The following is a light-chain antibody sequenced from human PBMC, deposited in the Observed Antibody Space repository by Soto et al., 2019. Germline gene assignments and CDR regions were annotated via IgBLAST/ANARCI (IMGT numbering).Light chain of an antibody. J-gene: IGKJ1*01. Sequence: DVQLTQSPSTLSASVGDRVTITCRASQSVSSWLAWYQAKPGKAPNLLIYKASTLESGVPSRFSGSGSETEFTLTISSLQPDDFATYYCQQYRSYSWTFGQGTKVEI. CDR3: QQYRSYSWT. CDR1: QSVSSW. CDR2: KAS. V-gene: IGKV1-5*03.